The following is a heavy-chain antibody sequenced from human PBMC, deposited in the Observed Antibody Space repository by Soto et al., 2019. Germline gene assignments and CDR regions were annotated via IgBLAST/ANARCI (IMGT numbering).Heavy chain of an antibody. CDR3: ARDDSSSSGRGFDY. D-gene: IGHD6-6*01. CDR2: IYYSGST. Sequence: SETLSLTCTVSGGSISSGGYYWSWIRQHPGKGLEWIGYIYYSGSTYYNPSLKSRVTISVDTSKNQFSLKLSSVTAADTAVYYCARDDSSSSGRGFDYWGQGTLVTVSS. V-gene: IGHV4-31*03. CDR1: GGSISSGGYY. J-gene: IGHJ4*02.